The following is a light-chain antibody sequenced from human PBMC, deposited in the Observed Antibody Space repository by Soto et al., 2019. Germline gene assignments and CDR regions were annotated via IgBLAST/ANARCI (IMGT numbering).Light chain of an antibody. V-gene: IGLV1-44*01. Sequence: QSVLTQPPSASGTPGQSVTISCSGSSSNIGSNSVNWYQQFPGTAPALLIYNNNQRPSGVPDRFSDSKSGTSASLAISGLQSEDEADYFCAAWDDKLNGYVFGTGTKLTVL. CDR2: NNN. J-gene: IGLJ1*01. CDR3: AAWDDKLNGYV. CDR1: SSNIGSNS.